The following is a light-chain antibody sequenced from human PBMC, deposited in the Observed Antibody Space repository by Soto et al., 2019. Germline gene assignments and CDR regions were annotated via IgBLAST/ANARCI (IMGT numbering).Light chain of an antibody. Sequence: DIQLTQSPSSVSASVGDRVTITCRASQGISSWLAWYQQRPGMAPKLLIYAASNLQSGVPSRFSGSGSGTDFTLTIRSLQPEDFATYYCQQPISFPITFGQGTRLEIK. CDR3: QQPISFPIT. CDR2: AAS. V-gene: IGKV1-12*01. J-gene: IGKJ5*01. CDR1: QGISSW.